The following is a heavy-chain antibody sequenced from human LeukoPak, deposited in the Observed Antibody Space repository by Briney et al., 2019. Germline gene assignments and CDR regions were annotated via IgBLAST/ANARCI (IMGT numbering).Heavy chain of an antibody. Sequence: GGSLRLSCAASGFTFTSYGMHWVRQAPGKGLEWVAHIKRDGSQKYYLDSVKGRFTISRDNAKNSLYLQMNSLRVEDTAVYYCARLGLEVGGPNWFDPWGQGTLVTVSS. CDR3: ARLGLEVGGPNWFDP. CDR1: GFTFTSYG. D-gene: IGHD1-1*01. CDR2: IKRDGSQK. V-gene: IGHV3-7*01. J-gene: IGHJ5*02.